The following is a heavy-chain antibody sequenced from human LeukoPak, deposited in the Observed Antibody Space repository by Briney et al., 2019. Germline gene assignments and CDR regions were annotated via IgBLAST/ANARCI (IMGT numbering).Heavy chain of an antibody. CDR2: ISYDGSNK. D-gene: IGHD1-26*01. CDR1: GFTFSSYA. Sequence: GGSLRLSCAASGFTFSSYAMHWVRQAAGKGLEWVAGISYDGSNKYYADSVKGRFTISRDNSKNTLYLQMNSLRAEDTAVYYCARDREGPGYYYYGMDVWGQGTTVTVSS. V-gene: IGHV3-30-3*01. CDR3: ARDREGPGYYYYGMDV. J-gene: IGHJ6*02.